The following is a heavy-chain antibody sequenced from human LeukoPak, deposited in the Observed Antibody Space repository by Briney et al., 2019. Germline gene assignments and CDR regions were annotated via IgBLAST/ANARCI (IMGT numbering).Heavy chain of an antibody. CDR2: IRYDGSNK. Sequence: GGSLRLSCAASGFTFSSYGMHWVRQAPGKGLEWVAFIRYDGSNKYYADSVKGRFTISRDNSKNTLYLQMNNLRAEDTAVYYCATRPPYGSYRDYWGQGTLVTVSS. D-gene: IGHD3-3*01. CDR3: ATRPPYGSYRDY. CDR1: GFTFSSYG. J-gene: IGHJ4*02. V-gene: IGHV3-30*02.